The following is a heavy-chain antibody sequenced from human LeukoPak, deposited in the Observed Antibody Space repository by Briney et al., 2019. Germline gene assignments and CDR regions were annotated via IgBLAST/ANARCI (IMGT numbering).Heavy chain of an antibody. D-gene: IGHD3-22*01. CDR3: AKTVDSSGYYYDY. J-gene: IGHJ4*02. Sequence: GSLSLSCAASGFTFSSYAMSWVRRAPGKGLEGVSAISGSGGSTYYAYSVKGRFTISRDNSKNTLYLQMNSLRAEDTAVYYCAKTVDSSGYYYDYWGQGTLVTVSS. CDR2: ISGSGGST. V-gene: IGHV3-23*01. CDR1: GFTFSSYA.